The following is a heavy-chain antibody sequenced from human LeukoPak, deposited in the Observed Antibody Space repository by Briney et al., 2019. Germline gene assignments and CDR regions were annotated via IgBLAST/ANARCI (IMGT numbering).Heavy chain of an antibody. CDR1: GFTFSSYA. J-gene: IGHJ6*03. V-gene: IGHV4-34*01. CDR2: INHSGST. CDR3: ASQMVRYYYYYYMDV. D-gene: IGHD2-8*01. Sequence: PGGSLRLSCAASGFTFSSYAMSWVRQAPGKGLEWIGEINHSGSTNYNPSLKSRVTISVDTSKNQFSLKLSSVTAADTAVYYCASQMVRYYYYYYMDVWGKGTTVTVSS.